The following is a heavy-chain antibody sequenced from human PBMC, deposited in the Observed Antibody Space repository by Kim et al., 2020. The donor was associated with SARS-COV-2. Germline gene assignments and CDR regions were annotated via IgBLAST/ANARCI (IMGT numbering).Heavy chain of an antibody. CDR1: GFTFSSYA. V-gene: IGHV3-30*04. CDR3: ARADSSGFSFDY. Sequence: GGSLRLSCAASGFTFSSYAMHWVRQAPGKGLEWVAVILYDGSNKYYADSVKGRFTISRDNSKNTLYLQMNSLRAEDMAVYYCARADSSGFSFDYWGQGTLVTVSS. J-gene: IGHJ4*02. D-gene: IGHD3-22*01. CDR2: ILYDGSNK.